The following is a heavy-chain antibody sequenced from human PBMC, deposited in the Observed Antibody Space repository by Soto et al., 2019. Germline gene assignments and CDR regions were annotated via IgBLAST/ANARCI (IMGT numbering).Heavy chain of an antibody. CDR2: IIPIFGTA. CDR1: GGTFSSYA. V-gene: IGHV1-69*13. J-gene: IGHJ6*02. CDR3: ARPLAVADTWTFRYYYYGMDV. Sequence: GASVKVSCKASGGTFSSYAISWVRQAPGQGLEWMGGIIPIFGTANYAQKFQGRVTITADESTSTAYMELSSLRSEDTAVYYCARPLAVADTWTFRYYYYGMDVWGQGTTVTVSS. D-gene: IGHD6-19*01.